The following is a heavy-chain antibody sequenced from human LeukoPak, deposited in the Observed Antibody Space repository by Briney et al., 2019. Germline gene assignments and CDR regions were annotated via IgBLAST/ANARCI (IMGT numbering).Heavy chain of an antibody. CDR2: IYTSGST. CDR3: ARREDSGWYRFDY. CDR1: GGSISSGSYY. Sequence: PSETLSLTCTVSGGSISSGSYYWSWIRQPAGKGLEWIGRIYTSGSTYYNPSLKSRVTISVDTSKNQFSLKLSSVTAADTAVYYCARREDSGWYRFDYWGQGTLVTVSS. J-gene: IGHJ4*02. D-gene: IGHD6-19*01. V-gene: IGHV4-61*02.